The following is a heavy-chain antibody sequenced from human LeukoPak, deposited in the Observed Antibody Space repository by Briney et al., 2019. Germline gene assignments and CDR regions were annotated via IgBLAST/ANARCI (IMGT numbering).Heavy chain of an antibody. CDR1: GGSISSSSYY. J-gene: IGHJ5*02. D-gene: IGHD3-3*01. CDR3: ARLYDFDP. CDR2: INHSGST. Sequence: PSETLSLTCTVSGGSISSSSYYWGWIRQPPGKGLEWIGEINHSGSTNYNPSLKSRVTISVDTSKNQFSLKLSSVIAADTAVYYCARLYDFDPWGQGTLVTVSS. V-gene: IGHV4-39*07.